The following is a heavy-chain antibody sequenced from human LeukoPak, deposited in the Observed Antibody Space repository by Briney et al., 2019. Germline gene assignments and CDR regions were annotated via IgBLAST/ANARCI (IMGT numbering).Heavy chain of an antibody. CDR2: IYSGGST. Sequence: GGSLRLSCAASGFTVSSNYMSWVRQAPGKGLEWVSVIYSGGSTYYADSVKGRFTISRDNSKNTLYLQMNSLRAEDTAVYYCAKERDYYGSGSEMDVWGKGTTVTISS. D-gene: IGHD3-10*01. CDR1: GFTVSSNY. J-gene: IGHJ6*04. CDR3: AKERDYYGSGSEMDV. V-gene: IGHV3-53*05.